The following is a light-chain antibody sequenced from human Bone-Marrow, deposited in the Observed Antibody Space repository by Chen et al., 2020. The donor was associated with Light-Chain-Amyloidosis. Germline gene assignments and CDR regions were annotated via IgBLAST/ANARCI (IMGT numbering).Light chain of an antibody. CDR2: RDT. CDR1: DLPTKY. CDR3: QSADSSGTYEVI. J-gene: IGLJ2*01. V-gene: IGLV3-25*03. Sequence: SYELTQPPSVSVSPGQTARITCSGDDLPTKYAYWYQQKPGQAPVLVIHRDTERPSGISERFSGCRSGTPATLTISGVPADAAADYHCQSADSSGTYEVIFGGGTKLPVL.